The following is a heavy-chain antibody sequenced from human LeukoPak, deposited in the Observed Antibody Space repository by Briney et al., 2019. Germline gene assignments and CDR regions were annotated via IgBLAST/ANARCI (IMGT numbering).Heavy chain of an antibody. J-gene: IGHJ4*02. CDR1: GYSFTSYW. CDR2: IYPGDSDT. D-gene: IGHD3-10*01. Sequence: GESLKISCKGSGYSFTSYWIGWVRQMPGKGLEWMGIIYPGDSDTRYSPSFQGQVTISADKFISTAYLQWSSLKASDTAMYYCARRHYYGSGSYPLPFDYWGQGTLVTVSS. CDR3: ARRHYYGSGSYPLPFDY. V-gene: IGHV5-51*01.